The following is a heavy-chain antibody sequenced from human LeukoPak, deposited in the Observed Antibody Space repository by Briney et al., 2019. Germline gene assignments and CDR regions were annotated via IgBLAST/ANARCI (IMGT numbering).Heavy chain of an antibody. J-gene: IGHJ5*02. Sequence: SETLSLTCTVSGGSISSSSYYWGWIRQPPGKGLEWIGSIYYSGSTYYNPSLKSRVTISVDTSKNQFSLKLSSVTAADTAVYYCARPLGRGIAAAGDNWFDPWGQGTLVTVSS. CDR1: GGSISSSSYY. CDR2: IYYSGST. D-gene: IGHD6-13*01. CDR3: ARPLGRGIAAAGDNWFDP. V-gene: IGHV4-39*01.